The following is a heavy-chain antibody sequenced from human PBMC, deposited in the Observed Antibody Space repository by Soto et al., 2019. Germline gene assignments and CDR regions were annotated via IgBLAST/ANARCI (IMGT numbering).Heavy chain of an antibody. Sequence: EVQLVESGGGLVQPGGSLKLSCAASGFIFTDSAMHWVRQASGKGLEWVGRIRSKTNTYATEYAASVKGRFTISRDDSRNTADLQMNSRKTEGTAVYYGTRHLQDCWGQGTLVTVSS. CDR2: IRSKTNTYAT. J-gene: IGHJ4*02. CDR1: GFIFTDSA. V-gene: IGHV3-73*02. CDR3: TRHLQDC.